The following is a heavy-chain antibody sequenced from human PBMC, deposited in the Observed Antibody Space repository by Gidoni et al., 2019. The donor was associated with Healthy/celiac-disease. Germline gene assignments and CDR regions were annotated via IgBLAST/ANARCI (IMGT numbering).Heavy chain of an antibody. V-gene: IGHV1-18*04. CDR1: GYTFTSYG. Sequence: QVRLVQSGAALTNPGASVTVSCKLSGYTFTSYGITWVRQAPGQGLEWMGWISAYNGNTNYAQKLQGRGTMNTDTSTSTAYMELRRLRSDDTAVYYCARGGLYSSSRLLDYWGQGTLVTVSS. CDR3: ARGGLYSSSRLLDY. J-gene: IGHJ4*02. D-gene: IGHD6-6*01. CDR2: ISAYNGNT.